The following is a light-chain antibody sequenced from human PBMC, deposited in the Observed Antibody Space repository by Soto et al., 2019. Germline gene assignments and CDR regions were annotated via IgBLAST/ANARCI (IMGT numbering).Light chain of an antibody. CDR3: QQYNNWPFPSWT. J-gene: IGKJ1*01. Sequence: EIVMTQSPATLSVSPGERATLSCRASQSVSSNLAWYQQKPGQAPRLLIYGASTRATAIPARFSGSGSGTEFTRTISSLQSEDFAVYYCQQYNNWPFPSWTFGQGTKVDIK. CDR2: GAS. V-gene: IGKV3-15*01. CDR1: QSVSSN.